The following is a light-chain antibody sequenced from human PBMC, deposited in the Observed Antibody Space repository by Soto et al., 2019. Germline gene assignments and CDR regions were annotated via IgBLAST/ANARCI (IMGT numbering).Light chain of an antibody. Sequence: QSVLTQPPSVSGAPGQRVTISCTGSSSNIGAGYDLHWYQQLPGTAPKLLIYGNSNRPSGVPDRFSGSKSGTSASLAISGLQPEDEADYYCAAWDDSLNALFGTGTKVTVL. CDR2: GNS. V-gene: IGLV1-40*01. CDR3: AAWDDSLNAL. J-gene: IGLJ1*01. CDR1: SSNIGAGYD.